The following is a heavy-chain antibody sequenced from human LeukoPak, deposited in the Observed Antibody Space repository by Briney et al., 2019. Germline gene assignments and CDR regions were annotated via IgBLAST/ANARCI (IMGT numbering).Heavy chain of an antibody. J-gene: IGHJ5*02. V-gene: IGHV4-59*05. CDR1: GLTVSTNY. CDR2: MSYSGST. Sequence: PGGSLRLSCAASGLTVSTNYMSWVRQVPGKGLEWIGSMSYSGSTFYNPSLKSRVTISVDTSKNQFSLKLSSVTATDTAVYYCASLKLVAARVYWFDPWGQGTLVTVSS. D-gene: IGHD2-21*02. CDR3: ASLKLVAARVYWFDP.